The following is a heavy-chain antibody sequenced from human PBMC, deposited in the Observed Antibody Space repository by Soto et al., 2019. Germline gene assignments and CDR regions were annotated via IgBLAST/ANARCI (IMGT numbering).Heavy chain of an antibody. CDR3: ARAGWYRFDY. J-gene: IGHJ4*02. D-gene: IGHD6-19*01. CDR2: INSDGTTI. V-gene: IGHV3-74*01. Sequence: PGGSLRLSCAASGFRFSDYWVHWVRQAPGKGPMWVSRINSDGTTINYAGSVEGRFTISGDNAKNTLFLQMNSLRVEDTAVYYCARAGWYRFDYWGPGTLVTVSS. CDR1: GFRFSDYW.